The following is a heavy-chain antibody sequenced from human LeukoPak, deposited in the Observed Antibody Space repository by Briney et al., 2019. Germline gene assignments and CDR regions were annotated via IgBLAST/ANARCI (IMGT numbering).Heavy chain of an antibody. Sequence: PGGSLRLSCAASGFTFSSYAMHWVRQAPGKGLEWVAVISYDGSNKYYADSVKGRFTISRDNSKNTLYLQMNSLRAEDTAVYYCAKRAAAGPRDYYYYGMDVWGQGTTVTVSS. CDR1: GFTFSSYA. V-gene: IGHV3-30-3*02. D-gene: IGHD6-13*01. CDR3: AKRAAAGPRDYYYYGMDV. CDR2: ISYDGSNK. J-gene: IGHJ6*02.